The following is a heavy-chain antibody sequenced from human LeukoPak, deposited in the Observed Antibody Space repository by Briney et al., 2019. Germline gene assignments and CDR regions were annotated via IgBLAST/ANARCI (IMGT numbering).Heavy chain of an antibody. CDR1: GYTFTGYY. V-gene: IGHV1-2*02. CDR3: ASRTYTYDSSGYYRRNYYFDY. Sequence: GASVKVSCKASGYTFTGYYMHWARQAPGQGLEWMGWINPNSGGTNYAQKFQGRVTMTRDTSISTAYMELSRLRSDDTAVYYCASRTYTYDSSGYYRRNYYFDYWGQGTLVTVSS. CDR2: INPNSGGT. D-gene: IGHD3-22*01. J-gene: IGHJ4*02.